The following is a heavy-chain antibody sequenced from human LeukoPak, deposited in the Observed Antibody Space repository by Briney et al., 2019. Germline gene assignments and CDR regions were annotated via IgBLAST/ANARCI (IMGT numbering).Heavy chain of an antibody. J-gene: IGHJ4*02. CDR2: ISSSSSYI. Sequence: PGGSLRLSCAASGFTFSSYSMNWVRQAPGKGLEWVSSISSSSSYIYYADSVKGRFTISRDNSKNTLYLQMNSLRAEDTAVYYCARVYYDSSGYLDLTTDYWGQGTLVTVSS. CDR1: GFTFSSYS. D-gene: IGHD3-22*01. CDR3: ARVYYDSSGYLDLTTDY. V-gene: IGHV3-21*01.